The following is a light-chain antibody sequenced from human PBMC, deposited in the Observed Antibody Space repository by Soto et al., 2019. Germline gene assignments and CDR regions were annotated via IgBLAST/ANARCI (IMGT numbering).Light chain of an antibody. V-gene: IGKV1-5*01. CDR1: QSIRYY. CDR2: GAS. J-gene: IGKJ1*01. CDR3: QHHNSYSQT. Sequence: DIQLTQSPPTLSASVGDRVTITCRASQSIRYYLAWYQQMPGKAPKLLIYGASSLQSGVPSRFSGSGSGTEFPLTISRLQRDDFATYFCQHHNSYSQTFGEGTKVEIK.